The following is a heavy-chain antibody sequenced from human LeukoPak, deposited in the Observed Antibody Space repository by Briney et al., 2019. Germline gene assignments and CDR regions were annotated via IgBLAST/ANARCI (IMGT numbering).Heavy chain of an antibody. CDR1: GGTFSSYA. CDR3: AREKIGGVGARWAFDI. D-gene: IGHD1-26*01. J-gene: IGHJ3*02. Sequence: SVKVSCKASGGTFSSYAISWVRQAPGQGLEWMGRIIPTLGIANYAQKFQGRVTITADKSTSTAYMELSSLRSEDTAVYYCAREKIGGVGARWAFDIWGQGTMVTVSS. V-gene: IGHV1-69*04. CDR2: IIPTLGIA.